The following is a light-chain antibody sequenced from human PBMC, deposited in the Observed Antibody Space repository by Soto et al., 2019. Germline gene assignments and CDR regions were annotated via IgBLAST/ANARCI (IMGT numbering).Light chain of an antibody. V-gene: IGLV1-40*01. Sequence: LTQPPSVSGAPGQRVTISCTGSSSNIGAGYDVHWYQQLPGTAPKLLIYGNSNRPSGVPDRFSGSKSGTSASLAITGLQAEDEADYYCQSYDSSLSALFGGGTKVTVL. J-gene: IGLJ3*02. CDR2: GNS. CDR3: QSYDSSLSAL. CDR1: SSNIGAGYD.